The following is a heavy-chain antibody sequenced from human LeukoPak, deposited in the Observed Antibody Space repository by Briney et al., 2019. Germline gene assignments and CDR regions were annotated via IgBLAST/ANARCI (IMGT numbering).Heavy chain of an antibody. CDR1: GYTFTSYD. CDR2: MNPNSGNT. D-gene: IGHD2-2*01. V-gene: IGHV1-8*03. Sequence: ASVKVSCKASGYTFTSYDINWVRQATGQGLEWMGWMNPNSGNTGYAQKFQGRVTITRNTSISTAYMELSSLRSEDTAVYYCAKDPTKTVVVPAPDAFDIWGQGTMVTVSS. CDR3: AKDPTKTVVVPAPDAFDI. J-gene: IGHJ3*02.